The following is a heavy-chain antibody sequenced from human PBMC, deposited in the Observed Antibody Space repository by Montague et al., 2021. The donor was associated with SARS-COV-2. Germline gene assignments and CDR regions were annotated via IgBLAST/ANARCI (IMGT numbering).Heavy chain of an antibody. CDR1: GFTFSTYC. CDR3: ARRRGLVWLGELLWSYGLDV. J-gene: IGHJ6*02. V-gene: IGHV3-7*01. Sequence: SLRLSCAASGFTFSTYCMTWVRQAPGKGLEWVANIKQDGSEKYYVDSVKGRFTISRDNAKNSLYLQMNSLRAEDTAVYYCARRRGLVWLGELLWSYGLDVWGQGTTVTVSS. CDR2: IKQDGSEK. D-gene: IGHD3-10*01.